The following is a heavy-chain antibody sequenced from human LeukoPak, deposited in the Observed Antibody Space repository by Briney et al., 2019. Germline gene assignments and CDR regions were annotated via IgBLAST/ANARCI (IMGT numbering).Heavy chain of an antibody. J-gene: IGHJ4*02. V-gene: IGHV3-30*18. CDR3: AKDRIPYAFPVMGVFDY. Sequence: GGSLRLSCAASGFTFSSYGMHWVRQAPGKGLEWVAVISYDGSNKYYADSVKGRFTISRDNSKNTLYLQMNSLRAEDTAVYYCAKDRIPYAFPVMGVFDYWGQGTLVTVSS. D-gene: IGHD2-2*01. CDR1: GFTFSSYG. CDR2: ISYDGSNK.